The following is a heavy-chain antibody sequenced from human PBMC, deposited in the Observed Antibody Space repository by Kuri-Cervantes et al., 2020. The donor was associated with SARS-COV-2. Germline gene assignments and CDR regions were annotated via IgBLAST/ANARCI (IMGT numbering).Heavy chain of an antibody. J-gene: IGHJ5*02. CDR3: ARHNRIAVAGDVWFDP. D-gene: IGHD6-19*01. CDR1: GGSISSSSYY. Sequence: GSLRLSCTVSGGSISSSSYYWGWIRQPPGKGLEWIGSTYYSGSTYYNPSLKSRVTISADTSKNQFSLKLSSVTAADTAVYYCARHNRIAVAGDVWFDPWGQGTLVT. CDR2: TYYSGST. V-gene: IGHV4-39*01.